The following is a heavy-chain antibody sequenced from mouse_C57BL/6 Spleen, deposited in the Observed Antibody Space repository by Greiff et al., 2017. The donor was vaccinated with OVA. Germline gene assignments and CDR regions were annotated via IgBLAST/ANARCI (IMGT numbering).Heavy chain of an antibody. D-gene: IGHD1-1*01. CDR1: ISLSTSGMGL. CDR2: WNNDNY. J-gene: IGHJ4*01. V-gene: IGHV8-2*01. Sequence: QVTLKESGPGILQPSQTLSLACTFSGISLSTSGMGLSWLRKPSGKALEWLASIWNNDNYYNPSLKSRLTISKETSNYQVFLKLTSVDTADSATYYGAWRGLEYGSSYPDAMDYWGQGTSVTVSS. CDR3: WRGLEYGSSYPDAMDY.